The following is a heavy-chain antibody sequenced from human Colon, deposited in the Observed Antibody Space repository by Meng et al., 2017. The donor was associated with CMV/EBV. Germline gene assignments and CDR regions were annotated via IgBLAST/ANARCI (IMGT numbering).Heavy chain of an antibody. CDR1: GVTFSNDW. Sequence: SGVTFSNDWMNWGRQAPGKGLEWVGLIKSNRDGETTDYAAPVKGRFTISRDDSKNTLYLQMNSLKTEDTAVYYCTTFIGITGTPGYWGQGTLVTVSS. V-gene: IGHV3-15*07. J-gene: IGHJ4*02. D-gene: IGHD1-20*01. CDR2: IKSNRDGETT. CDR3: TTFIGITGTPGY.